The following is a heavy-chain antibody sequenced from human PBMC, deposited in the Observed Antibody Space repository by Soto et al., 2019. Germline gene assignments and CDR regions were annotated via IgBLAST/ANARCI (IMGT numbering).Heavy chain of an antibody. CDR3: ARLEIVGAKGTLDS. V-gene: IGHV5-51*01. D-gene: IGHD1-26*01. J-gene: IGHJ4*02. Sequence: GESLKISCKASGYTFSMYWIGWVRQMPGKGLEWLGIIYPFDSDTKYNPSFQGQVTISADKSISTAYLQWSSLKASDTAMYYCARLEIVGAKGTLDSWGQGTQVTVSS. CDR1: GYTFSMYW. CDR2: IYPFDSDT.